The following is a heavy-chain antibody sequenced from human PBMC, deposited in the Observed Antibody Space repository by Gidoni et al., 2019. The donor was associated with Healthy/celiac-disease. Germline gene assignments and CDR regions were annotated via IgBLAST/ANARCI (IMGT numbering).Heavy chain of an antibody. CDR3: AKDQIAAAVKYVIVDY. CDR1: GVTFSSYA. Sequence: EVQLLESGGGLVQPGGSLRLCCAASGVTFSSYARSWVRQAPGKGLAGVSAISGSGGSTYYEDSVKGRFTISRDNSKNTLYLQMNSLRAEDTAVYYCAKDQIAAAVKYVIVDYWGQGTLVTVSS. V-gene: IGHV3-23*01. CDR2: ISGSGGST. D-gene: IGHD6-13*01. J-gene: IGHJ4*02.